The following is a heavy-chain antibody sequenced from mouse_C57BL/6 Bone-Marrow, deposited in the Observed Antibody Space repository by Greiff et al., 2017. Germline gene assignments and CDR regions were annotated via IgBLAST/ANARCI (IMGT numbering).Heavy chain of an antibody. Sequence: EVKLMESGGGLVQPGESLKLSCESNEYEFPSHDMSWVRKTPEKRLELVAAINSDGGSTYYPDTMERRFIISRDNTKKTLYLQMSSLRSEDTALYYCARQWDGRYWYCDVWGTGTTVTVSS. CDR3: ARQWDGRYWYCDV. J-gene: IGHJ1*03. V-gene: IGHV5-2*01. D-gene: IGHD2-3*01. CDR2: INSDGGST. CDR1: EYEFPSHD.